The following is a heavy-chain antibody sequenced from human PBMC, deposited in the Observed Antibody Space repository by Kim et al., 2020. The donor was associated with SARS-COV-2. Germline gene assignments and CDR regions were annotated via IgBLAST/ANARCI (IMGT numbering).Heavy chain of an antibody. CDR2: IYYSGST. CDR1: GGSISSYY. Sequence: SETLSLTCTVSGGSISSYYWSWIRQPPGKGLEWIGYIYYSGSTNYNPSLKSRVTISVDTSKNQFSLKLSSVTAADTAVYYCARGGGYSSSWSYYNWFDPWGQGTLVTVSS. J-gene: IGHJ5*02. V-gene: IGHV4-59*01. D-gene: IGHD6-13*01. CDR3: ARGGGYSSSWSYYNWFDP.